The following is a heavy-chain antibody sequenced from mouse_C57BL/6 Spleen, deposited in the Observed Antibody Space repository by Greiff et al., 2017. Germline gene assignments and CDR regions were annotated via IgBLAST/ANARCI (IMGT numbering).Heavy chain of an antibody. D-gene: IGHD1-1*01. CDR3: AINYRGYFDV. J-gene: IGHJ1*03. CDR2: ISSGSSTI. CDR1: GFTFSDYG. Sequence: EVKVVESGGGLVKPGGSLKLSCAASGFTFSDYGMHWVRQAPEKGLAWVAYISSGSSTIYYADTVKGRFTISRDNAKNTLFLQMTSLRSEDTAMYYCAINYRGYFDVWGTGTTVTVSS. V-gene: IGHV5-17*01.